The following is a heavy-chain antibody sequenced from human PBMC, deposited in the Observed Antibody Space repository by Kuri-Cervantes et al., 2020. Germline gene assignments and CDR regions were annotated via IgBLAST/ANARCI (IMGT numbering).Heavy chain of an antibody. CDR3: TTGVAAAPGAY. V-gene: IGHV3-15*01. CDR2: IKSKTDGGTT. J-gene: IGHJ4*02. CDR1: GFTVSSNY. D-gene: IGHD6-13*01. Sequence: GGSLRLSCAASGFTVSSNYMSWVRQAPGKGLEWVGRIKSKTDGGTTDYAAPVKGRFTISRDDSKNTLYLQMNSLKTEDTAVYYCTTGVAAAPGAYWGQGTLVTVSS.